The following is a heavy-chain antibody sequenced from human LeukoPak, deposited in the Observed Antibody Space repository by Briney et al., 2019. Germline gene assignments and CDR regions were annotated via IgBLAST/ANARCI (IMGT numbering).Heavy chain of an antibody. D-gene: IGHD4-17*01. Sequence: PSETLSLTCTVSGGSISSGDYYWSWIRQPPGKGLEWIGFIDYRVSTYYNPSLKSRVTIPVDTSKNQFSLKLSSVTAADTAVYYCARELYGDYAFFDYWGQGTLVTVSS. CDR2: IDYRVST. V-gene: IGHV4-30-4*01. J-gene: IGHJ4*02. CDR1: GGSISSGDYY. CDR3: ARELYGDYAFFDY.